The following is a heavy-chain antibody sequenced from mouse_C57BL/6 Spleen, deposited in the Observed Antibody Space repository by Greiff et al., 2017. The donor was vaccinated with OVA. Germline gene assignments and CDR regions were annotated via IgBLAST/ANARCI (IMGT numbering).Heavy chain of an antibody. J-gene: IGHJ4*01. Sequence: QVQLQESGPELVKPGASVKISCKASGYSFTSYYIHWVKQRPGQGLEWIGWIYPGSGNTKYNEKFKGKATLTADTSSSTAYMQLSSLTSEDSAVYYCEGTVYYAMDYWGQGTSVTVSS. CDR2: IYPGSGNT. D-gene: IGHD4-1*01. V-gene: IGHV1-66*01. CDR1: GYSFTSYY. CDR3: EGTVYYAMDY.